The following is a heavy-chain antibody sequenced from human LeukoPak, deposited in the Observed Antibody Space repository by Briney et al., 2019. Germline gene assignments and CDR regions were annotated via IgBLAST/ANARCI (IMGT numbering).Heavy chain of an antibody. CDR3: AGGSLSSGYYPSGFDY. CDR1: GGSISSGGYS. CDR2: IYHSGST. Sequence: SQTLSLTCTVSGGSISSGGYSWSWIRQPPGKGLEWIGYIYHSGSTYYNPSLKSRVTISVDRSKNQFSLKLSSVTAADTAVYYCAGGSLSSGYYPSGFDYWGQGTLVTVSS. D-gene: IGHD3-22*01. V-gene: IGHV4-30-2*01. J-gene: IGHJ4*02.